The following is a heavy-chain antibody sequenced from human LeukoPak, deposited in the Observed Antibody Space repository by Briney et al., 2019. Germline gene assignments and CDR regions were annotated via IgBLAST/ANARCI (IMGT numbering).Heavy chain of an antibody. J-gene: IGHJ4*02. Sequence: GRSLGLSCTASGFTFGDYAMSWVRQAPGKGLEWVGFIRSKAHGGTTEYAASVKGRFTISRDDSKSIAYLQMNSLKTEDTAVYYCTRTVRQRVSKYYFDYWGQGTLVTVSS. V-gene: IGHV3-49*04. CDR2: IRSKAHGGTT. D-gene: IGHD6-13*01. CDR3: TRTVRQRVSKYYFDY. CDR1: GFTFGDYA.